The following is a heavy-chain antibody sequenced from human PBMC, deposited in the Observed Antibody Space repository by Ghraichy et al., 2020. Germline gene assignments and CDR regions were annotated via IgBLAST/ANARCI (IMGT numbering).Heavy chain of an antibody. CDR1: GFTFSSYS. CDR2: ISSSSSYI. CDR3: ARGPVRPGNLMIVVVITSPSAWNWFDP. V-gene: IGHV3-21*01. J-gene: IGHJ5*02. D-gene: IGHD3-22*01. Sequence: GESLNISCAASGFTFSSYSMNWVRQAPGKGLEWVSSISSSSSYIYYADSVKGRFTISRDNAKNSLYLQMNSLRAEDTAVYYCARGPVRPGNLMIVVVITSPSAWNWFDPWGQGTLVTVSS.